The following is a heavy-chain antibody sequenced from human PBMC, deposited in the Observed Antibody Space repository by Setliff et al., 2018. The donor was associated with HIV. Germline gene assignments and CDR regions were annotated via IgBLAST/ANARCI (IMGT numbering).Heavy chain of an antibody. V-gene: IGHV1-2*06. CDR3: ARRGYSRPLNYYYCYMDV. Sequence: ASVKVSCKASGYTFTGYYMHWVRQAPGQGLEWMGRINPNSGGTNYAQKFQGRVTMTRDTSISTAYMELSRLRSQDTAVYYCARRGYSRPLNYYYCYMDVWGKGTTVTVSS. CDR2: INPNSGGT. CDR1: GYTFTGYY. D-gene: IGHD5-12*01. J-gene: IGHJ6*03.